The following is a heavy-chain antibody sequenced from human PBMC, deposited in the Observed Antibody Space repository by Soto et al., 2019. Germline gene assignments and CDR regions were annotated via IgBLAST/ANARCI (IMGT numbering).Heavy chain of an antibody. CDR2: IYHSGST. CDR1: GGSISSGGYS. D-gene: IGHD6-19*01. Sequence: SETLSLTCAASGGSISSGGYSWSWIRQPPGKGLEWIGYIYHSGSTYYNPSLKSRVAISVDTSKNQFSLNLRSVTAADTAVYYCGPRGAVADPRGYWGQGTLVTVSS. V-gene: IGHV4-30-2*01. J-gene: IGHJ4*02. CDR3: GPRGAVADPRGY.